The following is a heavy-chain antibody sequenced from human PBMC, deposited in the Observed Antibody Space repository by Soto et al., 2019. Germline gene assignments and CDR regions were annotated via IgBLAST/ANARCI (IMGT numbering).Heavy chain of an antibody. CDR1: GYSITSVGYY. CDR2: IYYTGST. Sequence: SETLSLTCSVSGYSITSVGYYWTWIRQLPGKGLEWIGYIYYTGSTNYNPSLRSRLTISRDTSENQFSLRLTSVTAADTVVYYCARVYYGYYQCFGYWGQGTLVTVSS. CDR3: ARVYYGYYQCFGY. D-gene: IGHD4-17*01. V-gene: IGHV4-31*03. J-gene: IGHJ4*02.